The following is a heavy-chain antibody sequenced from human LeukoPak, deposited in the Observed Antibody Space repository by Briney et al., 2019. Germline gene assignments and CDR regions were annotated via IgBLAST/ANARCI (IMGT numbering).Heavy chain of an antibody. Sequence: SETLSLTCTVSGGSISSSSYYWSWIRQPPGKGLEWIGYIYYSGSTNYNPSLKSRVTISVDTSKNQFSLKLSSVTAADTAVYYCARCPNPKYGMDVWGQGTTVTVSS. V-gene: IGHV4-61*01. D-gene: IGHD1-14*01. CDR3: ARCPNPKYGMDV. CDR1: GGSISSSSYY. CDR2: IYYSGST. J-gene: IGHJ6*02.